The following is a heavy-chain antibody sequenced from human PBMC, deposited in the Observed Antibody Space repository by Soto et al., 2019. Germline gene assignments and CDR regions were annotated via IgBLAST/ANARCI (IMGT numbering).Heavy chain of an antibody. V-gene: IGHV4-59*01. D-gene: IGHD6-6*01. CDR3: TSSYSTSSSPDY. J-gene: IGHJ4*02. CDR1: GGSMRNYY. CDR2: VYHSGST. Sequence: SATLSLTCSVSGGSMRNYYWNWIRQPPGRGLEWIGYVYHSGSTNYNPSLKSRVSMSVDVSRNHFSLTLHSVTAADTAVYFCTSSYSTSSSPDYWGQGTLVTVS.